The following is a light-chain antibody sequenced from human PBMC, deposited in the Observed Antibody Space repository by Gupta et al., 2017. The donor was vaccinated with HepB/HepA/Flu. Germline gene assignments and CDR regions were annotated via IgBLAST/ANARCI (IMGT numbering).Light chain of an antibody. CDR1: SSDVGGYNY. CDR3: SSYAGSNNFWV. J-gene: IGLJ3*02. V-gene: IGLV2-8*01. Sequence: PSASGSPGQSVTISCTGTSSDVGGYNYVSWYQQHPGKAPKLMIYEVSKRPSGVPDRFSGSKSGNTASLTVSGLQAEEEADYYCSSYAGSNNFWVFGGGTKLTVL. CDR2: EVS.